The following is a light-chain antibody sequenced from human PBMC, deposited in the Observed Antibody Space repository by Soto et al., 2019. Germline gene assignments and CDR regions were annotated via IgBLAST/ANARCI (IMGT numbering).Light chain of an antibody. CDR1: QSVSSNY. Sequence: EIVLTQSPGTLSLSPGERATLSCRASQSVSSNYLAWYPQKPGQAPRLLIYGASSRATDITDRFSGSGSGTDFTLTISRLEPEDFAVYYCQQYGDSPLTFGGGTKVEIK. CDR3: QQYGDSPLT. J-gene: IGKJ4*01. V-gene: IGKV3-20*01. CDR2: GAS.